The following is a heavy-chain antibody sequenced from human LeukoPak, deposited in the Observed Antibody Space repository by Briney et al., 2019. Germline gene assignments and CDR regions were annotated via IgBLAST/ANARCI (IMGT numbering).Heavy chain of an antibody. D-gene: IGHD6-19*01. J-gene: IGHJ4*02. Sequence: GGSLRLSCAASGFTFSSYSMNWVRQAPGKGLEWVSSISSSSYIYYADSVKGRFTISRDNAKNSLYLQMNSLRAEDTAVYYCARDLRIAVAGTIDYWGQGTLVTVSS. CDR2: ISSSSYI. CDR1: GFTFSSYS. V-gene: IGHV3-21*01. CDR3: ARDLRIAVAGTIDY.